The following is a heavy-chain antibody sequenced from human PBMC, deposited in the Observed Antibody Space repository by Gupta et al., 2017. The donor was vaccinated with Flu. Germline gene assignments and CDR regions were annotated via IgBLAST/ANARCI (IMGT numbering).Heavy chain of an antibody. J-gene: IGHJ1*01. D-gene: IGHD3-16*01. V-gene: IGHV4-4*07. CDR2: IQTSGVT. CDR3: ARARTAASFFGE. Sequence: FSSTAYWHWIRQPAGKGLEWIGRIQTSGVTHYNPSFESRVTMSVDTSKNQVSLNLDSVTATDTAVYHCARARTAASFFGEWGQGILVTVSS. CDR1: FSSTAY.